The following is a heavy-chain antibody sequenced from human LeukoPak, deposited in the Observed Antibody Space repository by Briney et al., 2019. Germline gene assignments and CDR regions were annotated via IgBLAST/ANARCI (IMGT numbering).Heavy chain of an antibody. CDR1: GYSISSGYY. CDR2: IYHSGST. CDR3: ARSVETFFGP. D-gene: IGHD5-24*01. V-gene: IGHV4-38-2*02. Sequence: SETLSLTCTVSGYSISSGYYWGWIRQPPGKGLEWIGSIYHSGSTYYNPSLKSRVTISVDTSKNQFSLKLSSVTAADTAVYYCARSVETFFGPRGQGTLVTVSS. J-gene: IGHJ5*02.